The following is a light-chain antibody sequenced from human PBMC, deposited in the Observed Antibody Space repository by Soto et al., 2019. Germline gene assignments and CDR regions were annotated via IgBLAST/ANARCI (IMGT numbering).Light chain of an antibody. CDR3: QKYNSAPQT. J-gene: IGKJ1*01. CDR2: AAS. V-gene: IGKV1-27*01. Sequence: DIQMTQSPSSLSASVGDTVTITCRASQSISSYLNWYQQKPGKAPKVLIYAASTLQSGVPSRFSGSGSGTDFTLTISSLQPEDVATYYCQKYNSAPQTFGQGTKVDIK. CDR1: QSISSY.